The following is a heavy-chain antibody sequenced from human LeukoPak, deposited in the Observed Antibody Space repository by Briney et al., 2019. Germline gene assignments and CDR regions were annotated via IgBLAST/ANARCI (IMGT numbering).Heavy chain of an antibody. CDR2: IYYSGST. D-gene: IGHD3-10*01. Sequence: SETLSLTCTVSGDSISSYYWTWIRQPPGKGLEWIGYIYYSGSTNYNPSLKSRVTISIDTSKNQFSLKLSSVTAADTAVYYCARGFAYFYGSGSYYNQPLYHMDVWGKGTTVTVSS. V-gene: IGHV4-59*01. CDR3: ARGFAYFYGSGSYYNQPLYHMDV. CDR1: GDSISSYY. J-gene: IGHJ6*03.